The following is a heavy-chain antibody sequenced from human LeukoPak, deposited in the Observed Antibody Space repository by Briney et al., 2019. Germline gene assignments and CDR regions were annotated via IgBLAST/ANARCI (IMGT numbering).Heavy chain of an antibody. CDR1: GYSIRSGYY. V-gene: IGHV4-38-2*02. J-gene: IGHJ4*02. CDR2: SYHSGGT. CDR3: ARDLRMGGPWRQFDY. D-gene: IGHD3-16*01. Sequence: SETLSLTCTVSGYSIRSGYYWAWIRQPPGKGLEWIGSSYHSGGTDYNPSLKSRVTISVDTSKNQFSLQLNSLTAADTAVYYCARDLRMGGPWRQFDYWGQGTLVTVSS.